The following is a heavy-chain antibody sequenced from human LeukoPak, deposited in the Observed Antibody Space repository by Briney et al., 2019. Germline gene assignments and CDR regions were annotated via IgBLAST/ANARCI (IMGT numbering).Heavy chain of an antibody. V-gene: IGHV3-30*02. CDR1: GFTFSSYG. D-gene: IGHD6-19*01. CDR2: IRYDGSNK. CDR3: AKDGVWIAVAGTIIDY. Sequence: GGSLRLSCAASGFTFSSYGMHWVRQAPGKGLEWVAFIRYDGSNKYYADSVKGRFTISRDNSKNTLYLQMNSLRAEDTAVYYCAKDGVWIAVAGTIIDYWGQGTLVTVSS. J-gene: IGHJ4*02.